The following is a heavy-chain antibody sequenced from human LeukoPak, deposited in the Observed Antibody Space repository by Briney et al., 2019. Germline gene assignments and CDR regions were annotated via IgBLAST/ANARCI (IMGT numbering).Heavy chain of an antibody. CDR2: IYYSGST. J-gene: IGHJ4*02. CDR3: ARSIILAVAGGYFDY. CDR1: GGSISSYY. Sequence: TLSLTCTVSGGSISSYYWSWIRQPPGKGLEWIGYIYYSGSTNYNPSLKSRVTISVDTSKNQFSLKLSSVTAADTAVYYCARSIILAVAGGYFDYWGQGTLVTVSS. V-gene: IGHV4-59*08. D-gene: IGHD6-19*01.